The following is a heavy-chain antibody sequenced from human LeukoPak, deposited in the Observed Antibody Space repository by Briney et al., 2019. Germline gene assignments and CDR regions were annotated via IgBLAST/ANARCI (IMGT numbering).Heavy chain of an antibody. CDR3: STAKFDS. CDR2: ISINSTI. V-gene: IGHV3-48*01. Sequence: GGSLRLSCAASGLTLSSYSINWVRQAPGKGLEWVSYISINSTIYQAKSVKGRFTVARDNAKNSLYLQMNSLRAEDTAVYYCSTAKFDSWGQGTLLTVSS. CDR1: GLTLSSYS. J-gene: IGHJ4*02.